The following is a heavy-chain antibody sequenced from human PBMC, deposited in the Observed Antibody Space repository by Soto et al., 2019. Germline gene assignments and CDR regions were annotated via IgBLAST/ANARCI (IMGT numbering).Heavy chain of an antibody. CDR2: INPSGGST. CDR1: GYTFISYY. V-gene: IGHV1-46*01. CDR3: ARDKVHRSSGYYGYYYYYGMDV. Sequence: GASVKVSCKASGYTFISYYMHWVRQAPGQGLEWMGIINPSGGSTSYAQKFQGRVTMTRDTSTSTVYMELSSLRSEDTAVYYCARDKVHRSSGYYGYYYYYGMDVWGQGTTVTVSS. D-gene: IGHD3-22*01. J-gene: IGHJ6*02.